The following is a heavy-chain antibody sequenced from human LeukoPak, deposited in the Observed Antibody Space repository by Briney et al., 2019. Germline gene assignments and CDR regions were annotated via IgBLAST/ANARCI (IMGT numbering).Heavy chain of an antibody. D-gene: IGHD6-25*01. CDR2: IYYSGST. J-gene: IGHJ5*02. CDR1: GGSISSSSYY. CDR3: ARQDIAATRWFDP. V-gene: IGHV4-39*01. Sequence: SETLSLTCTVSGGSISSSSYYWGWIRQPPGKGLEWIGSIYYSGSTYYNPSLKSRVTISVDTSKNQFSLKLSSVTAADTAVYYCARQDIAATRWFDPWGQGTLVTVSS.